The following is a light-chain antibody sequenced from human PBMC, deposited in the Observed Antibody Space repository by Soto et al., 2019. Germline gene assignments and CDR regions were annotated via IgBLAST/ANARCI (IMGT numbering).Light chain of an antibody. CDR2: AAS. CDR1: QSISTH. CDR3: QHYNSYSEA. Sequence: DNRIPKSPASVPACVAERVYITCRASQSISTHLSWYQQKPGKAPKLLIYAASSLQRWVPSRFTGRGSGTYFTLTISSLQPDDLATYYCQHYNSYSEAVGQGTKVDIK. V-gene: IGKV1-39*01. J-gene: IGKJ1*01.